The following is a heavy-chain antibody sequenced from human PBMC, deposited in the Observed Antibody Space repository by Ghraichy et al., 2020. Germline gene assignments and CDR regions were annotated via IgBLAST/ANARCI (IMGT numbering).Heavy chain of an antibody. D-gene: IGHD3-3*01. CDR3: ARDRIWSGSIYDY. CDR2: IYYSGST. Sequence: SETLSLTCTVSGGSISSGDYYWSWIRQPPGKGLEWIGYIYYSGSTYYNPSLKSRVTISVDTSKNQFSLKLSSVTAADTAVYYCARDRIWSGSIYDYWGQGTLVTVSS. J-gene: IGHJ4*02. CDR1: GGSISSGDYY. V-gene: IGHV4-30-4*01.